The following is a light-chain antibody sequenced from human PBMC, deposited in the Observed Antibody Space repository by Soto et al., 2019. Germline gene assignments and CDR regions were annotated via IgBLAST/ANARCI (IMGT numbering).Light chain of an antibody. J-gene: IGLJ1*01. V-gene: IGLV2-11*01. CDR1: NSDVGGYNY. CDR3: CSFAGSSYV. CDR2: DVT. Sequence: QLVLTQPRSVSGSPGQSVTISCTGTNSDVGGYNYVSWYQQHPGKAPKLMIYDVTRRPSGVPDRFSGSKSGNTASLTISGLQAEDEADYYCCSFAGSSYVFGTGTKLTVL.